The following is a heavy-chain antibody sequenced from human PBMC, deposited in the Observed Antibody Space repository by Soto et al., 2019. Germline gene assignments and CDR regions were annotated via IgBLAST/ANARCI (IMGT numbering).Heavy chain of an antibody. Sequence: PSETLSLTCTVSGGSISSGDYYWSWIRQPPGKGLEWIGYIYYSGSTYYNPSLKSRVTISVDTSKNQFSLKLSSVTAADTAVYYCARTLVVINEEIWFDPWGQGTLVTVSS. CDR1: GGSISSGDYY. V-gene: IGHV4-30-4*01. CDR3: ARTLVVINEEIWFDP. J-gene: IGHJ5*02. CDR2: IYYSGST. D-gene: IGHD3-22*01.